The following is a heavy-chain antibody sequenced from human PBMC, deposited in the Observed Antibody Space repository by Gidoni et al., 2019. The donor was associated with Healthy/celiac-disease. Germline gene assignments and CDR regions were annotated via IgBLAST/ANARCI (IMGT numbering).Heavy chain of an antibody. Sequence: QVQLQESGPGLVKPSQTPSLTCTASGGSTSSGSYYWSWTRQPAGKGLEWIGRIYTSGSTNYNPSLKSRVTISVDTSKNQFSLKLSSVTAADAAVYYCARATMDLDAFDIWGQGTMVTVSS. CDR1: GGSTSSGSYY. J-gene: IGHJ3*02. D-gene: IGHD3-10*01. CDR3: ARATMDLDAFDI. CDR2: IYTSGST. V-gene: IGHV4-61*02.